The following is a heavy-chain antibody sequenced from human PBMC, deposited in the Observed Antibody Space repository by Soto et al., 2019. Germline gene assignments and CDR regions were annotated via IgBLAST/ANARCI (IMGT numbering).Heavy chain of an antibody. D-gene: IGHD3-10*01. CDR3: AKEFNRLLCFGAFYYMDV. CDR1: GYSFDDYA. Sequence: EAQLVESGGGVAQPGRSLRLSCEGSGYSFDDYAMHWVRQAPGKGLEWVSGISWNSNRVAYADSVKGRFSISRDNVLNSLYLEMDSLRPEDAALYAGAKEFNRLLCFGAFYYMDVWGKGATVTVS. V-gene: IGHV3-9*01. J-gene: IGHJ6*03. CDR2: ISWNSNRV.